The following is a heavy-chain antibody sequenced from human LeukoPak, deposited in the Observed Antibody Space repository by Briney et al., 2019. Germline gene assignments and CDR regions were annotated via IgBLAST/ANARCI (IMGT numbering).Heavy chain of an antibody. V-gene: IGHV3-7*01. Sequence: GVLRLSFAASGFPFSSYWMSWVRQAPGKGVEWVANIKQDGSEKYYWDSVKGRLTISRDNTKNSLYLQMNSLRAEDTAVYYCARCRGDGRFDYWGQGTLVTVSS. CDR2: IKQDGSEK. CDR1: GFPFSSYW. J-gene: IGHJ4*02. D-gene: IGHD1-26*01. CDR3: ARCRGDGRFDY.